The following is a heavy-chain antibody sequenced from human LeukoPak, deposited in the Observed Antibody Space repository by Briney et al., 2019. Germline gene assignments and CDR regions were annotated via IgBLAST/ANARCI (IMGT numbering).Heavy chain of an antibody. CDR3: ARDPSEVAGNYWFDP. J-gene: IGHJ5*02. CDR2: INPGGGNT. CDR1: GYTFTNYY. Sequence: AAVKVSCKASGYTFTNYYIHWVRQAPGQGLEWMGLINPGGGNTNYAQNFQGRVTMTRDTSISTAYMELSRLRSDDTAVYYCARDPSEVAGNYWFDPWGQGTLVTVSS. D-gene: IGHD6-19*01. V-gene: IGHV1-46*01.